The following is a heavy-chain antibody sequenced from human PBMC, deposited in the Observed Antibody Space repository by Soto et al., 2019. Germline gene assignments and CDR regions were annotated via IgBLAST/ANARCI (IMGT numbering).Heavy chain of an antibody. D-gene: IGHD6-19*01. CDR2: IYYSGST. CDR3: ARKRTTVAGLLLDY. V-gene: IGHV4-59*02. CDR1: GGSVISYY. J-gene: IGHJ4*02. Sequence: PSETLSLTCTVSGGSVISYYWSWIRQTPGKGMEWIAYIYYSGSTYYNPSLKSRVTISVDMSKNQFSLTLSSVTAADTAVYYCARKRTTVAGLLLDYWGQGTQVTVSS.